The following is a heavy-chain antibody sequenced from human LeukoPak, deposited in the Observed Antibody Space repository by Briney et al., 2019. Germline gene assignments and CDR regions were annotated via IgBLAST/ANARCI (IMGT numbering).Heavy chain of an antibody. CDR1: GGSISSGSYY. J-gene: IGHJ3*02. Sequence: SETLSLTCTVSGGSISSGSYYWSWIRQPAGKGLEWIGRIYTSGSTNYNPSLKSRVTISVDTSKNQFSLKLSSVTAADTAVYYCARGFSTYYYDSSGYYEFSTSGDAFDIWGQGTMVTVSP. CDR2: IYTSGST. D-gene: IGHD3-22*01. V-gene: IGHV4-61*02. CDR3: ARGFSTYYYDSSGYYEFSTSGDAFDI.